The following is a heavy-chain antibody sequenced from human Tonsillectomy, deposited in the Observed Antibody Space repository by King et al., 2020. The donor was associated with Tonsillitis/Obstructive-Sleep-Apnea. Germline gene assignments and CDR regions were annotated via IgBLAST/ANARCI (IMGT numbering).Heavy chain of an antibody. J-gene: IGHJ6*03. CDR1: GFTFDDYA. CDR2: ISWNSGSI. D-gene: IGHD6-13*01. V-gene: IGHV3-9*01. CDR3: AKDIQQQLYYYMDV. Sequence: VQLVESGGGLVQPGRSLRLSCAASGFTFDDYAMHWVRQAPGKGLEWVSSISWNSGSIGYADSVKGRFTISRDNAKNSLCLQMNRLRAEDTALYYCAKDIQQQLYYYMDVWGKGTTVTVSS.